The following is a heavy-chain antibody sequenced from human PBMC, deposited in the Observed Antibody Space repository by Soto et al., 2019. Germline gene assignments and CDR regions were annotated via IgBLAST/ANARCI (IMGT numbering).Heavy chain of an antibody. D-gene: IGHD3-10*01. Sequence: ASVKVSCKASGGTFSSYAISWVRQAPGQGLEWMGGIIPILGIANYAPKFQGSVTITADKSTSTAYMEVRSLRSEDTAVYYCASPCSTTVAMVRGVKDAFDIWGQGTMVTVSS. CDR1: GGTFSSYA. CDR2: IIPILGIA. CDR3: ASPCSTTVAMVRGVKDAFDI. V-gene: IGHV1-69*10. J-gene: IGHJ3*02.